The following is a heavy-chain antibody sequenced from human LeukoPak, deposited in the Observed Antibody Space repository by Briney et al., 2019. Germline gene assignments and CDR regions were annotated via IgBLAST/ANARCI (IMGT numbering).Heavy chain of an antibody. V-gene: IGHV4-61*02. CDR3: ARNRPPYYDFWSGYSAAEDWYFDL. CDR1: GGSISSGSYY. J-gene: IGHJ2*01. D-gene: IGHD3-3*01. Sequence: SQTLSLTCTVSGGSISSGSYYWSWIRQPAGKGLEWIGRIYTSGSTNYNPSLKSRVTMSVDTSKNQFSLKLSSVTAADTAVYYCARNRPPYYDFWSGYSAAEDWYFDLWGRGTLVTVSS. CDR2: IYTSGST.